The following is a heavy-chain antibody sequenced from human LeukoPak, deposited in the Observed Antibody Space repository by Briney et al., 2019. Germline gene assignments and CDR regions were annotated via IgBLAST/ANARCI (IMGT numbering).Heavy chain of an antibody. D-gene: IGHD2/OR15-2a*01. CDR3: ARGGLSIMGY. J-gene: IGHJ4*02. CDR2: ISSSGSTK. V-gene: IGHV3-48*01. CDR1: GITFSSYS. Sequence: PGGSLGLSCGASGITFSSYSMNWVRQAPGKGLEWVSYISSSGSTKYYADSVKGRFTISRDNARNSLYLQMNSLRAEDTAVYFCARGGLSIMGYWGQGTLVTASS.